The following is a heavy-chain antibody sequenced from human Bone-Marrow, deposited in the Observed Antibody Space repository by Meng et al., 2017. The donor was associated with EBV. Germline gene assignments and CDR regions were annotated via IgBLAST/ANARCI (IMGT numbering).Heavy chain of an antibody. CDR1: GFIFNNYR. CDR3: VREEYDPRDF. Sequence: EFQLVESGGGLVEPGGSLILSCAASGFIFNNYRMNWVRQAPGKGLEWVSVIDYGGISTYYADSVKGRFTISRDNAKNSVSLQMNNLRAEDTAVYYCVREEYDPRDFWGQGTLVTVSS. V-gene: IGHV3-21*01. CDR2: IDYGGIST. D-gene: IGHD3-16*01. J-gene: IGHJ4*02.